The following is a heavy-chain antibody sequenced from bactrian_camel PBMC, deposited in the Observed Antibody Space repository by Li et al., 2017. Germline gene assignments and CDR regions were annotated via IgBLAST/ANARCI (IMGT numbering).Heavy chain of an antibody. D-gene: IGHD3*01. CDR3: AAERSWLCTLSLPFAY. CDR2: IGSDGTT. V-gene: IGHV3S55*01. J-gene: IGHJ6*01. CDR1: GLSYSRNC. Sequence: HVQLVESGGGSVQAGGSLRLFCAVSGLSYSRNCMGWFRQAPGKEREGVAVIGSDGTTTYADSVKGRLTISEDSATNTLYLRMNSLKLEDTAMYYCAAERSWLCTLSLPFAYWGPGTQVTVS.